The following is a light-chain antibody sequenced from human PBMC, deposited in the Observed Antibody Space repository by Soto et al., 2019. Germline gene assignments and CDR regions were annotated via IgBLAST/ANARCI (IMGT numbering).Light chain of an antibody. CDR3: QQYDSSPYT. Sequence: EIVLTQSPGTLSLSPGERVTLSCRASQSVSSTYLSWYQQKPGQAPRLLIYAASSRETGIPDTFSGSGSGTDFTLTISRLEPEDFAVYYCQQYDSSPYTFGQGTKVDIK. CDR2: AAS. CDR1: QSVSSTY. J-gene: IGKJ2*01. V-gene: IGKV3-20*01.